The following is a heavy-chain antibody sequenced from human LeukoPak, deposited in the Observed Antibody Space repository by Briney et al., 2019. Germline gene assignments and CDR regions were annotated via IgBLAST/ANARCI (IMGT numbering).Heavy chain of an antibody. Sequence: GSLRVSCAASGFTFSTYWMHWVRQAPGKGLEWVANINKDGSEANYADSVKGRCTISRDNSKNTLYLQMNSLRAEDTAVYYCARLRRYGGNWAFDYWGQGALVPASS. CDR1: GFTFSTYW. CDR2: INKDGSEA. D-gene: IGHD4-23*01. J-gene: IGHJ4*02. V-gene: IGHV3-7*02. CDR3: ARLRRYGGNWAFDY.